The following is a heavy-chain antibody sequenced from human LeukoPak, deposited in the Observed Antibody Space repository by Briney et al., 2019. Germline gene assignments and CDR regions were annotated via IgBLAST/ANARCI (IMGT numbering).Heavy chain of an antibody. D-gene: IGHD2-15*01. V-gene: IGHV5-51*01. CDR3: ARATYCSGGSCYSHYYYGMDV. Sequence: GESLKISCKGCGYSFTSYWIGWVRQMPGKGLEWMGIIYPGDSDTRYSPSFQGQVTISADKSISTAYLQWSSLKASDTAMYYCARATYCSGGSCYSHYYYGMDVWGQGTTVTVSS. CDR2: IYPGDSDT. J-gene: IGHJ6*02. CDR1: GYSFTSYW.